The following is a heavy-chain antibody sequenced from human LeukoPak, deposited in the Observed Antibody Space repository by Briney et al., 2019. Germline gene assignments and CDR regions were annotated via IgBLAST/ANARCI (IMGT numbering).Heavy chain of an antibody. CDR3: AREEYYCGDWFDP. D-gene: IGHD3-10*01. Sequence: GGSLRLSCAASGFTFSSYSMNWVRQAPGKGLEWVSSISSSSSYIYYADSVKGRFTISRDNAKNSLYLQMNSLRAEDTAVYYCAREEYYCGDWFDPWGQGTLVTVSS. J-gene: IGHJ5*02. CDR2: ISSSSSYI. V-gene: IGHV3-21*01. CDR1: GFTFSSYS.